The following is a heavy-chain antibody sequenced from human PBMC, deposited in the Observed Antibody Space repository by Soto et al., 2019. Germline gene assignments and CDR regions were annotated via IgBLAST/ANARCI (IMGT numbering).Heavy chain of an antibody. V-gene: IGHV4-30-2*01. CDR3: GRDLGPSTIYYDRSGPDY. CDR1: GGSISSGGYS. J-gene: IGHJ4*02. D-gene: IGHD3-22*01. Sequence: SETLSLTCAVSGGSISSGGYSWSWIRQPPGKGLEWIGYIYHSGSTYYNPSLKSRVTISVDRSKNQFSLKLSSVTAADTAVYYCGRDLGPSTIYYDRSGPDYWGQGTLVTVSS. CDR2: IYHSGST.